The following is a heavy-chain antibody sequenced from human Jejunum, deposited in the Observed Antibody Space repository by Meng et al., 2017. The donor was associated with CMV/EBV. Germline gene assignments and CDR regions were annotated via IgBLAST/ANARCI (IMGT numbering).Heavy chain of an antibody. V-gene: IGHV2-5*02. J-gene: IGHJ5*02. D-gene: IGHD1-1*01. CDR3: AHRIDYRSNWNSGGFDP. Sequence: FQLDTTGVAVGWIRQSPGKALEWLAFIYWDDDKRYNPSLKSRLTITKDTSKNQVVLTMTDMDPADTATYSCAHRIDYRSNWNSGGFDPWGQGTLVTVSS. CDR1: FQLDTTGVA. CDR2: IYWDDDK.